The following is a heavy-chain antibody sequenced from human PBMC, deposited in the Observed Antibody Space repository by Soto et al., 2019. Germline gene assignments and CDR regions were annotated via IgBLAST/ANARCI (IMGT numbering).Heavy chain of an antibody. V-gene: IGHV3-30-3*01. CDR1: GFTFSSYA. D-gene: IGHD6-13*01. Sequence: GGSLRLSCAASGFTFSSYAMHWVRQAPGKGLEWVAVISYDGSNKYYADSVKGRFTISRDNSKNTLYLQMNSLRAEDTAEYDCARGAQYSSSWYFDLWGRGTLVTVSS. CDR2: ISYDGSNK. CDR3: ARGAQYSSSWYFDL. J-gene: IGHJ2*01.